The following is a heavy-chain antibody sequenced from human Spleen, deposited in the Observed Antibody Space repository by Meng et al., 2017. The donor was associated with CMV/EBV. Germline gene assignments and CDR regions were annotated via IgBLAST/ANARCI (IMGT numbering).Heavy chain of an antibody. CDR1: GGSFSGYY. J-gene: IGHJ6*02. Sequence: SETLSLTCAVYGGSFSGYYWSWIRQPPGKGLEWIGEINHSGSTNYNPSLKSRVTISVDTSKNQFSLKLSSVTAADTAVYSCARGGGGYSYGRSRYYYGMDVWGQGTTVTVSS. D-gene: IGHD5-18*01. V-gene: IGHV4-34*01. CDR2: INHSGST. CDR3: ARGGGGYSYGRSRYYYGMDV.